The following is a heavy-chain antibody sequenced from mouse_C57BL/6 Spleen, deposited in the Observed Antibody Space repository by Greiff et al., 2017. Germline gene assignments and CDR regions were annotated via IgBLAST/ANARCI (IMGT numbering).Heavy chain of an antibody. D-gene: IGHD1-1*01. J-gene: IGHJ4*01. CDR2: IDPSDSYT. V-gene: IGHV1-59*01. Sequence: VQLQQPGAELVRPGTSVKLSCKASGYTFTSYWMHWVKQRPGQGLEWIGVIDPSDSYTNYNQKFKGKATLTVDTSSSTAYMQLSSLTSEDSAVYYCAIYYGSSYDYAMDYWGQGTSVTVSS. CDR3: AIYYGSSYDYAMDY. CDR1: GYTFTSYW.